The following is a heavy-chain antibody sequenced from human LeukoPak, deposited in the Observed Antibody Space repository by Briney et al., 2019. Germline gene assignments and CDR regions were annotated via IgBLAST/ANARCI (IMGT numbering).Heavy chain of an antibody. CDR2: IRYDGNNK. D-gene: IGHD1-26*01. CDR1: GFSFSSSG. V-gene: IGHV3-30*02. J-gene: IGHJ4*02. CDR3: AKGDTTWELPHDY. Sequence: GGSLRLSCAGSGFSFSSSGMHWVRQAPGKGLEWVAFIRYDGNNKYYADSVKGRFTISRDNSKNTLYLQMNSLRAEDTAVYYCAKGDTTWELPHDYWGQGTLVTVSS.